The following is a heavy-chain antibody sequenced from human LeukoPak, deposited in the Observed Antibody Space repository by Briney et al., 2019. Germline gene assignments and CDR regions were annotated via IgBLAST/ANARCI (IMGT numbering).Heavy chain of an antibody. V-gene: IGHV1-69*04. CDR1: GGTFSSYA. D-gene: IGHD6-13*01. Sequence: SVKVSCKASGGTFSSYAISWVRQAPGQGLEWMERIIPILGIANYAQKFQGRVTITADKSTSTAYMELSSLRSEDTAVYYCARGYSSSWDDYWGQGTLVTVSS. CDR2: IIPILGIA. J-gene: IGHJ4*02. CDR3: ARGYSSSWDDY.